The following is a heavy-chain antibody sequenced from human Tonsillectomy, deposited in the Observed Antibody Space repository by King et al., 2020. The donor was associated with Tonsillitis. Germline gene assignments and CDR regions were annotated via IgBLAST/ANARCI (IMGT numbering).Heavy chain of an antibody. V-gene: IGHV3-30-3*01. D-gene: IGHD6-19*01. Sequence: VQLVESGGGVVQPGRSLRLSCAASGFTFSDYTMHWVRQAPGKGLEGGAFITYDGSNKYYADSVRGRLTISRDNSKNTLVLQRNNVRPEDKAVFYCASDHGSDWPGDFQHWGQGTLLTVSS. CDR1: GFTFSDYT. CDR2: ITYDGSNK. CDR3: ASDHGSDWPGDFQH. J-gene: IGHJ1*01.